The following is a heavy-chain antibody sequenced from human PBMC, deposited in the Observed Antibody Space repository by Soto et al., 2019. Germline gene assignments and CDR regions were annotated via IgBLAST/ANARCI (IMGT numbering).Heavy chain of an antibody. V-gene: IGHV1-69*13. CDR2: IIPIFGTA. CDR3: ASRTYYDFWSGYYFDYYYYGMDV. Sequence: GASVKVSCKASGGTFSSYAISWVRQAPGQGLEWMGGIIPIFGTANYAQKFQGRVTITADESTSTAYMELSSLRSEDTAVYYCASRTYYDFWSGYYFDYYYYGMDVWGQGTTGTVSS. J-gene: IGHJ6*02. D-gene: IGHD3-3*01. CDR1: GGTFSSYA.